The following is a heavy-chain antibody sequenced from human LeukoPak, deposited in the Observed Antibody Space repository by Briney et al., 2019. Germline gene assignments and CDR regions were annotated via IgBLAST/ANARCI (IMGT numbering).Heavy chain of an antibody. CDR3: AKDEGQLAPARKAGAFDI. V-gene: IGHV3-23*01. CDR2: ISGSGGST. CDR1: VFTFSSDA. J-gene: IGHJ3*02. D-gene: IGHD6-13*01. Sequence: GGSLRLSCAASVFTFSSDAMSWVRQAPGKGLGWVSAISGSGGSTYYADSVKGRFTISRDNSKNTLYLQMNSLRAEDTGVYYCAKDEGQLAPARKAGAFDIWGQGTMVTVSS.